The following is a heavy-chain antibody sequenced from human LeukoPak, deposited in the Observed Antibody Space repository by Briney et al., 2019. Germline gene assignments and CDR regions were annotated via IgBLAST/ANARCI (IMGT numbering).Heavy chain of an antibody. J-gene: IGHJ4*02. D-gene: IGHD3-16*01. CDR1: RYSINSVSSSFF. V-gene: IGHV4-38-2*01. Sequence: TSETLSLTCAVSRYSINSVSSSFFWGWIRQPPGKGLEWIGSINRSGVTYYNPSLKSRVAISVDTSKNQFSLKLSSVTAADTAIYYCASSLDDYVWGHHYFDHWGQGTLVTVSP. CDR3: ASSLDDYVWGHHYFDH. CDR2: INRSGVT.